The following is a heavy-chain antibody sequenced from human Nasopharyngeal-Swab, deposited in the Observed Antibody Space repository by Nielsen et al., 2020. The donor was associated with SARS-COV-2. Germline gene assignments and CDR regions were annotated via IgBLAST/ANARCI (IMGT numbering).Heavy chain of an antibody. Sequence: ASVKVSCKASGYTFTGYYMHWVRQAPGQGLEWMGWINTNTGNPTYAQGFTGRFVFSLDTSVSTAYLQISSLKAEDTAVYYCAREVGSGWYRARYYGMDVWGQGTTVTVSS. J-gene: IGHJ6*02. CDR1: GYTFTGYY. CDR2: INTNTGNP. CDR3: AREVGSGWYRARYYGMDV. D-gene: IGHD6-19*01. V-gene: IGHV7-4-1*02.